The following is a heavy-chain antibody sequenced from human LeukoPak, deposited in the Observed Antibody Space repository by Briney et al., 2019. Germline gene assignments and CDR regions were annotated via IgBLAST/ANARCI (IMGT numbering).Heavy chain of an antibody. CDR2: ISGSAGGT. Sequence: GGSLRLSCVASGFTLSSCMMSWVRQAPGKGLEWVSGISGSAGGTFYSDSVRGRFTISRDSPKNTLYLQMNSLRVEDTAVYYCTIDPLDYWGQGTLVTVPS. CDR3: TIDPLDY. CDR1: GFTLSSCM. J-gene: IGHJ4*02. V-gene: IGHV3-23*01.